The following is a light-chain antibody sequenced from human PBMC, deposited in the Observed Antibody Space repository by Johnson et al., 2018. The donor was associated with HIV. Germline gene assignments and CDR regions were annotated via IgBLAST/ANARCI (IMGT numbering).Light chain of an antibody. CDR3: GPWASNMSVYV. CDR2: DNN. Sequence: HSVLTQPPSVSAAPGQRVTISCSGSSSNIGNNYVSWYQHLPGTAPKLLIYDNNKRPSGIPDRFSGSKSGTSATLGITGLQTGDEADYYCGPWASNMSVYVFGTGAKVSCL. CDR1: SSNIGNNY. J-gene: IGLJ1*01. V-gene: IGLV1-51*01.